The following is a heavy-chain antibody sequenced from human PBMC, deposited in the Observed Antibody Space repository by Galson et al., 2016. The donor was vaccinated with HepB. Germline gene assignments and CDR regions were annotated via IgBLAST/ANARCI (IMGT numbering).Heavy chain of an antibody. V-gene: IGHV3-21*03. Sequence: SLRLSCAASGFTFGAYTMNWVRQSPGKGLEWVSTVSSDSLSKYYADSVGGRFTVSRDNVNNVLFLQMNSLRADDTGAYYCARDRGYWGMDVWGQGTTVTISS. D-gene: IGHD6-25*01. J-gene: IGHJ6*02. CDR1: GFTFGAYT. CDR3: ARDRGYWGMDV. CDR2: VSSDSLSK.